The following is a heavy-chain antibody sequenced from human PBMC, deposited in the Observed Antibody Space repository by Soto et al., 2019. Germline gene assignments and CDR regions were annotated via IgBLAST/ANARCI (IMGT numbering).Heavy chain of an antibody. V-gene: IGHV3-7*01. Sequence: PGGSLRLSCAASGFTFSGYWMSWVRQAPGKGLEWVANIKPDGSEKYSVDSVKGRFTISRDNAKNSLYLQMNSLRDEDTAVYYCARDAATIFGVATPTWGQGTLVTVSS. CDR1: GFTFSGYW. D-gene: IGHD3-3*01. CDR3: ARDAATIFGVATPT. CDR2: IKPDGSEK. J-gene: IGHJ5*02.